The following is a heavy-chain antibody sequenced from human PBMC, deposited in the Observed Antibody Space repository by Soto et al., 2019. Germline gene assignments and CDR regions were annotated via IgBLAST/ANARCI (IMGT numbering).Heavy chain of an antibody. Sequence: SETLSLTCTVSGGSISSSSYYWGWIRQPPGKGLEWIGSIYYSGSTYYNPSLKSRVTISVDTSKNQFSLKLSSVTAADTAVYYCARRRLGDFDYWGQGTLVTVSS. CDR1: GGSISSSSYY. J-gene: IGHJ4*02. V-gene: IGHV4-39*01. CDR3: ARRRLGDFDY. CDR2: IYYSGST. D-gene: IGHD3-16*01.